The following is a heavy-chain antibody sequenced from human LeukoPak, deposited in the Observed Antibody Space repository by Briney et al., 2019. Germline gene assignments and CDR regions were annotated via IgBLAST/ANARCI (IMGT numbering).Heavy chain of an antibody. CDR3: ARSLTTVTTDY. CDR2: ISGSGGST. V-gene: IGHV3-23*01. Sequence: GGSLRLSCAASGFTFSSYAMSWVRQAPGKGLEWVSAISGSGGSTYYADSVKGRFTISRDNAKNSLYLQMNSLRAEDTAVYYCARSLTTVTTDYWGQGTLVTVSS. J-gene: IGHJ4*02. D-gene: IGHD4-17*01. CDR1: GFTFSSYA.